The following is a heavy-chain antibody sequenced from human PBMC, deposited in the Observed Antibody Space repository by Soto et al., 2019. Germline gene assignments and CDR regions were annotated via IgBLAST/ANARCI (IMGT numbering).Heavy chain of an antibody. CDR3: ARGSTGYCGGDCYSANYYYYGMDV. CDR2: ISSSSSTI. V-gene: IGHV3-48*02. D-gene: IGHD2-21*02. J-gene: IGHJ6*02. CDR1: GFTFSSYS. Sequence: GGSLRLSCAASGFTFSSYSMNWVRQAPGKGLEWVSYISSSSSTIYYADSVKGRFTISRDNAKNSLYLQMNSLRDEDTAVYYCARGSTGYCGGDCYSANYYYYGMDVWGQGTTVTVSS.